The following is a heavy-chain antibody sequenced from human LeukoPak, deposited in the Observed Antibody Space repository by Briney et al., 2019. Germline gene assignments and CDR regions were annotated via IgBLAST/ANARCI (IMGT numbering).Heavy chain of an antibody. Sequence: GGSLRLSCAASGFTFSSYAMSWVRQAPGKGLEWVSAISGSGGSTYYADSVKGRFTISRDNAKNSLYLQMNSLRAEDTAVYYCARLWFGFDYWGQGTLVTVSS. CDR3: ARLWFGFDY. J-gene: IGHJ4*02. D-gene: IGHD3-10*01. V-gene: IGHV3-23*01. CDR2: ISGSGGST. CDR1: GFTFSSYA.